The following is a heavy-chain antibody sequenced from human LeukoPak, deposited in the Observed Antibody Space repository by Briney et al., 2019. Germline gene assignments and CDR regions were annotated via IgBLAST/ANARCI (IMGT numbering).Heavy chain of an antibody. V-gene: IGHV4-61*02. CDR2: IYTSGST. CDR3: ARDGYYDSSGLLAETTFDY. J-gene: IGHJ4*02. D-gene: IGHD3-22*01. CDR1: GGSISSGSYY. Sequence: SQTLSLTCTVSGGSISSGSYYWSWIRQPAGKGLEWIGRIYTSGSTNYNPSLKSRVTISVDTSKNQFSLKLSSVTAADTAVYYCARDGYYDSSGLLAETTFDYWGQGTLVTVSS.